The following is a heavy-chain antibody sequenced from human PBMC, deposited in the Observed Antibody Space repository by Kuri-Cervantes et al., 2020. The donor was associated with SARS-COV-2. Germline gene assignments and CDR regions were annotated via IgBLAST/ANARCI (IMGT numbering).Heavy chain of an antibody. D-gene: IGHD3-22*01. CDR1: GGSFSGYY. V-gene: IGHV4-34*01. CDR3: ARESGRYYYDSSGYHFDY. J-gene: IGHJ4*02. Sequence: SETLSLTCAVYGGSFSGYYWSWIRQPPGKGLEWIGEINHSGSTNYNPSLKSRVTVPVDTSKNQFSLKLSSVTAADTAVYYCARESGRYYYDSSGYHFDYWGQGTLVTVSS. CDR2: INHSGST.